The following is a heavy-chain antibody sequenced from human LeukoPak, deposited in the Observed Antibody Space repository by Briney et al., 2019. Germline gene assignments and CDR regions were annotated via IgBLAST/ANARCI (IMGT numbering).Heavy chain of an antibody. Sequence: GGSLRLSCAASGFTFSSYAMSWVRQAPGKGLEWVSDISGGGATTFYVDSVKGRFTISRDNSKNTLYLQMNSLRGEDTGIYYCAQDLLRGYIYGYVAYWGQGTLVTVSS. J-gene: IGHJ4*02. D-gene: IGHD5-18*01. V-gene: IGHV3-23*01. CDR2: ISGGGATT. CDR1: GFTFSSYA. CDR3: AQDLLRGYIYGYVAY.